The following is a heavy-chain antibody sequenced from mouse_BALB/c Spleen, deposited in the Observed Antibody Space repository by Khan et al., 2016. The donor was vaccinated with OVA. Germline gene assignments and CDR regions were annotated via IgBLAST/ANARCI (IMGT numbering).Heavy chain of an antibody. D-gene: IGHD2-4*01. CDR2: IWGDGNT. V-gene: IGHV2-3*01. Sequence: VQLQESGPGLVAPSQSLSITCTVSGFSLTSYGVSWVRQPPGKGLEWLGIIWGDGNTHYHSALISRLRISKDNSQSQVFLNLHSLQTDDTATYYCARLIYDDYDRDGKDYWGQGTSVTVSS. CDR3: ARLIYDDYDRDGKDY. J-gene: IGHJ4*01. CDR1: GFSLTSYG.